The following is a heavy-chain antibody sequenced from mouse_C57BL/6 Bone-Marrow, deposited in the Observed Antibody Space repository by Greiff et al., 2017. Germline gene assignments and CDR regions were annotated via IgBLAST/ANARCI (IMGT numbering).Heavy chain of an antibody. V-gene: IGHV1-18*01. CDR1: GYTFTDSN. CDR2: INPNNGGT. J-gene: IGHJ2*01. CDR3: AREYFDY. Sequence: VQLQQSGPELVKPGPSVKIPCKASGYTFTDSNMDWVKQSHGKSLEWIGDINPNNGGTIYNQKFKGKATLTVDKSSSTAYMELRSLTSEDTAVYYCAREYFDYWGQGTTLTVSS.